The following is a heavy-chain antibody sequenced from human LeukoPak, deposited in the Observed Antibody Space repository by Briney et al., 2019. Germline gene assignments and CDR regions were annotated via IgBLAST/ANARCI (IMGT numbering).Heavy chain of an antibody. CDR3: AKESGSRSYGAYFPH. Sequence: PGGSLRLSCAASGFTFSSHGMHWVRQAPGKGLEWVAVISYDGSTKYYAESVKGRFTISRDNSKSTLYLQMNSLRAEDTAVYYCAKESGSRSYGAYFPHWGQGTLVTVSS. CDR2: ISYDGSTK. D-gene: IGHD6-13*01. J-gene: IGHJ1*01. V-gene: IGHV3-30*18. CDR1: GFTFSSHG.